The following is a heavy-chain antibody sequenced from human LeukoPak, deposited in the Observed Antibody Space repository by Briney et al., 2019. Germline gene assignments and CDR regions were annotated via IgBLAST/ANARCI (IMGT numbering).Heavy chain of an antibody. J-gene: IGHJ2*01. CDR1: GYTFTSYY. V-gene: IGHV1-46*01. Sequence: ASVKVSCKASGYTFTSYYMHWVRQAPGQGLEWMGIINPSGGSTSYAQKFQGRVTMTRDTSTSTVYMEPSSLRSEDTAVYYCARDHGERGSPPDAFFDLWGRGTLVTVSS. D-gene: IGHD3-10*01. CDR3: ARDHGERGSPPDAFFDL. CDR2: INPSGGST.